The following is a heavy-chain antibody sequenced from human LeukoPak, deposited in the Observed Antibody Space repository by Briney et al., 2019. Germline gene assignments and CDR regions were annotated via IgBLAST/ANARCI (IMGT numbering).Heavy chain of an antibody. CDR1: GYTLSAYY. V-gene: IGHV1-2*02. CDR2: INPISGGT. D-gene: IGHD3-9*01. Sequence: ASVKVSCKASGYTLSAYYIHWVRQAPGQGLEWMGWINPISGGTNFAQKFQGRVTLTRDTSIGTAYMELSGLRSDDTAVYYCARVSTSGYRDWLDPWGQGTLVTVSS. J-gene: IGHJ5*02. CDR3: ARVSTSGYRDWLDP.